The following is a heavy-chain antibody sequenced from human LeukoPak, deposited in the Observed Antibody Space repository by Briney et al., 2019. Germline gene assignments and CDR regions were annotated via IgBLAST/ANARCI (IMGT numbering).Heavy chain of an antibody. CDR3: ARGRPVGASTVEDY. D-gene: IGHD1-26*01. J-gene: IGHJ4*02. V-gene: IGHV3-66*01. Sequence: GGSLRLSCAATGFTVCSNYMSWVRQAPGQGLEWVSVIYSGGSTYYADSVKGRFTISRDNSKNTLYLQMNNLRAEDTAVYYCARGRPVGASTVEDYWGQGTLVTVSS. CDR2: IYSGGST. CDR1: GFTVCSNY.